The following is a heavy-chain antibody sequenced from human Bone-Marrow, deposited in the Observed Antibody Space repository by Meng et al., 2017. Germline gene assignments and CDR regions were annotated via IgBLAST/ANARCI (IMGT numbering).Heavy chain of an antibody. V-gene: IGHV1-69*08. J-gene: IGHJ4*02. CDR2: IIPILGIA. CDR1: GGTFSSYT. CDR3: ARDLGYCSGGSCIGY. D-gene: IGHD2-15*01. Sequence: QVQLVEHGAEVKKPGSSVKVSCKASGGTFSSYTISWVRQAPGQGLEWMGRIIPILGIANYAQKFQGRVTITADKSTSTAYMELSSLRSEDTAVYYCARDLGYCSGGSCIGYWGQGTLVTVSS.